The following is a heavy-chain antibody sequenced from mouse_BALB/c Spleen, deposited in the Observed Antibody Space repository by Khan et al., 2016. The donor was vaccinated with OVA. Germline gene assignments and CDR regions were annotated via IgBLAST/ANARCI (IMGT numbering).Heavy chain of an antibody. J-gene: IGHJ2*01. V-gene: IGHV1S137*01. CDR3: ARPAYDGYYDY. CDR2: ISTYSGST. CDR1: GYTFTDYT. D-gene: IGHD2-3*01. Sequence: VKLLESGPELVRPGVSVKISCKGSGYTFTDYTMYWVKQSRAKSLEWIGLISTYSGSTNYNQKFKGKATMTVDKSSSTAYMELARLTSEDSAIYYCARPAYDGYYDYWGQGTTLTVSS.